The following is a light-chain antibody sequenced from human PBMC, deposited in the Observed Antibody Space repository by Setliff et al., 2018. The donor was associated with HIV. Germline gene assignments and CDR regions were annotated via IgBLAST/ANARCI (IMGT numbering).Light chain of an antibody. CDR2: YDS. CDR3: QVWDSSSDHPV. J-gene: IGLJ2*01. V-gene: IGLV3-21*04. Sequence: SYELTQPPSVSVAPGKTARITCGGNNIGSKSVHWYLQRPGQAPVLVIYYDSDRPSGTPERFSGSNSGNTATLTISRVEAGDEADYYCQVWDSSSDHPVFGGGTKVTVL. CDR1: NIGSKS.